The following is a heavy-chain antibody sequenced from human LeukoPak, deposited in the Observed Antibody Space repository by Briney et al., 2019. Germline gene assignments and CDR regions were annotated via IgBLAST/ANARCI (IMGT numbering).Heavy chain of an antibody. CDR3: AKDRTIFGAITIP. D-gene: IGHD3-3*01. CDR1: GFTFSGHG. J-gene: IGHJ4*02. V-gene: IGHV3-30*02. CDR2: IRYDGSNK. Sequence: PGGSLRLSCAASGFTFSGHGMHWVRQAPGKGLEWVAFIRYDGSNKYYADSVKGRFTISRDNSKNTLYLQMSSLRAEDTAVYYCAKDRTIFGAITIPWGQGTLVTVSS.